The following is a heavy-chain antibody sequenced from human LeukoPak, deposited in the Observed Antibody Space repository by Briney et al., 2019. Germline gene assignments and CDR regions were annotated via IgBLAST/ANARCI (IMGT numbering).Heavy chain of an antibody. CDR2: IIPIFGTA. J-gene: IGHJ4*02. D-gene: IGHD3-9*01. CDR1: GGTFISYA. Sequence: SVKVSCKASGGTFISYAISWVRQAPGQGLEWMGGIIPIFGTANYAQKFQGRVTITTDESTSTAYMELSSLRSEDTAVYYCALLRYFDWLPGTWGQGTLVTVSS. V-gene: IGHV1-69*05. CDR3: ALLRYFDWLPGT.